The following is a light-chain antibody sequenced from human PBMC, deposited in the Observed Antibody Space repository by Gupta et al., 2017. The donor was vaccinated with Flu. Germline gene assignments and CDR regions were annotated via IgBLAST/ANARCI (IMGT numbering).Light chain of an antibody. Sequence: VLTQSPATLSLSPGERATLSCRASHGSSNYLTWYQKKPGQATRLLSADASNRAAGIPARCSGSGSGKDCTRTISSLEPEDGAVYYGQKRNNGPRTFGEGTKVEI. J-gene: IGKJ4*02. CDR1: HGSSNY. CDR3: QKRNNGPRT. CDR2: DAS. V-gene: IGKV3-11*01.